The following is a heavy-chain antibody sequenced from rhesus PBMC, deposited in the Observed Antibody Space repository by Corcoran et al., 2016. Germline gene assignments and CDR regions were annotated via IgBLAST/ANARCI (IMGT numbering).Heavy chain of an antibody. Sequence: QVQLVQSGAEIKQPGASVKLSCKASGYTFTSYYMHWVRQAPGQGHEWIGMTTPYNGNKGDAQNVQGRVTRTTDTSTSTGYMELSSLRSEDTAVYYCTRGRYSGYSFFDYWGQGVLVTVSS. CDR1: GYTFTSYY. D-gene: IGHD5-24*01. CDR2: TTPYNGNK. CDR3: TRGRYSGYSFFDY. V-gene: IGHV1-1*01. J-gene: IGHJ4*01.